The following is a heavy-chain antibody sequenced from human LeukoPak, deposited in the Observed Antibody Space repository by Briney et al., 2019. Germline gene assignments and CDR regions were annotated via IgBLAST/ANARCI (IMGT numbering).Heavy chain of an antibody. J-gene: IGHJ4*02. CDR1: GGSFSGYY. Sequence: SETLSLTCAVYGGSFSGYYWSWIRQPPGKGLEWIGEINHSGSTNYNPSLKSRVTISVDTSKNQFSLKLRSVPAADTAVYYCARGDIAVAGPYYFDYWGQGTLVTVSS. CDR3: ARGDIAVAGPYYFDY. CDR2: INHSGST. V-gene: IGHV4-34*01. D-gene: IGHD6-19*01.